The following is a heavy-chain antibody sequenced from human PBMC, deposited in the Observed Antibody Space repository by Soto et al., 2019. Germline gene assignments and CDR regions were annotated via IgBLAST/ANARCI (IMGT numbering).Heavy chain of an antibody. D-gene: IGHD6-13*01. Sequence: GGSLRLSCAASGFTFRSYSMNWVRQAPGKGLEWVSYISSSSSTIYYADSVKGRFTISRDNAKNSLYLQMNSLGAEDTAVYYCARDPSSWYGGGYDAFDIWGQGTMVTVSS. V-gene: IGHV3-48*01. CDR2: ISSSSSTI. J-gene: IGHJ3*02. CDR3: ARDPSSWYGGGYDAFDI. CDR1: GFTFRSYS.